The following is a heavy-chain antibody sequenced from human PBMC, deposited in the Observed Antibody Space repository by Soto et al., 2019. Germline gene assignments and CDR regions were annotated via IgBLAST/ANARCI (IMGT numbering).Heavy chain of an antibody. CDR1: GGSFSGYY. CDR2: INHSGST. CDR3: ARKFDY. V-gene: IGHV4-34*01. J-gene: IGHJ4*02. Sequence: SETLSLTCAVYGGSFSGYYWSWIRQPPGKGLEWTGEINHSGSTNYNPSLKSRVTISVDTSKNQFSLKLSSVTAADTAVYYCARKFDYWRQGTLVTVSS.